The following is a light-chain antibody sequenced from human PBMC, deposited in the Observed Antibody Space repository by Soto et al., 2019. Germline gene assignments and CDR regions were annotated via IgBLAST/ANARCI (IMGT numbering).Light chain of an antibody. Sequence: AIRMTQSPSSLSASTGDRVTITCRASQGISSYLAWYQQKPGKVPKRLIYAASSLQSGVPSRFSGSGSGTEFTLTISSLQPEDFATYYCLQYKSYPWTFGQGTKVDIK. CDR3: LQYKSYPWT. J-gene: IGKJ1*01. CDR1: QGISSY. CDR2: AAS. V-gene: IGKV1-8*01.